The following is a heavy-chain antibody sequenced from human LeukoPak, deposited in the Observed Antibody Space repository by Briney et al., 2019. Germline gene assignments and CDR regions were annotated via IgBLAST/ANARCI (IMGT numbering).Heavy chain of an antibody. CDR1: GGSISSGSYY. D-gene: IGHD6-19*01. CDR3: ARDPRYSSGWLDY. CDR2: IYTSGST. Sequence: SETLSLTCTVSGGSISSGSYYWSWIRQPAWKGLEWIGRIYTSGSTNYNPSLKSRVTISVDTSKNQFSLKLSSVTAADTAVYYCARDPRYSSGWLDYWGQGTLVTVSS. V-gene: IGHV4-61*02. J-gene: IGHJ4*02.